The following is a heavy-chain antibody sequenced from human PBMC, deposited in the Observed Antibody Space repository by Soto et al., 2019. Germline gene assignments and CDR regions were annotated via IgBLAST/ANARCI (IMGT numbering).Heavy chain of an antibody. J-gene: IGHJ3*02. CDR3: ARDALRRRTSYHPFDI. CDR2: ISYDGSNK. CDR1: GFTFSSYA. D-gene: IGHD4-17*01. V-gene: IGHV3-30-3*01. Sequence: PGGSLRLSCAASGFTFSSYAMHWVRQAPGKGLEWVAVISYDGSNKYYADSVKGRFTISRDNSKNTLYLQMNSLRAEDTAVYYCARDALRRRTSYHPFDIWGQGTMVTVSS.